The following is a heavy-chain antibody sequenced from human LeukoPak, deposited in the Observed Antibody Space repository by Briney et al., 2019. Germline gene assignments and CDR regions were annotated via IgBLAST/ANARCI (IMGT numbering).Heavy chain of an antibody. CDR3: VKELRDSSGFDY. Sequence: GGSLRLSCAASGSTFETHDMHWVRQATGKGLEWVSLIGAAGDTYYLGSVKGLFTISRQNAMNSLYLQMNSLRAEDTAVYYCVKELRDSSGFDYWGQGTLVTVSS. D-gene: IGHD3-10*01. CDR1: GSTFETHD. CDR2: IGAAGDT. J-gene: IGHJ4*02. V-gene: IGHV3-13*01.